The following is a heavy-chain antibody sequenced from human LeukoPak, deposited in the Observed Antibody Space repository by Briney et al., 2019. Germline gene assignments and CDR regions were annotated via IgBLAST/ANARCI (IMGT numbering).Heavy chain of an antibody. V-gene: IGHV1-2*02. CDR2: IDPNSGCT. CDR3: ARGRGTTMVRGVITNYFDL. J-gene: IGHJ2*01. D-gene: IGHD3-10*01. Sequence: ASVKVFCKASGYTFTGYYMHWVGQAPGKRVEWMGWIDPNSGCTNYAQKFLGSVTMTGDTSINTAFMELSRLRSDDTAIYYCARGRGTTMVRGVITNYFDLWGRGSLVTVSS. CDR1: GYTFTGYY.